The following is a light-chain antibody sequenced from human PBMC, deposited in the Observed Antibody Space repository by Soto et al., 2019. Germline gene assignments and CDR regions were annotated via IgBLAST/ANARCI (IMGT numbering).Light chain of an antibody. J-gene: IGKJ2*01. Sequence: IQLTQSPSSLSASVGERVTITSHTSQDISNYLNWDQQKPGKAPKLLIYDASNLETGVPSRFSGSGSGTDFTFTISSLQPEDIATYYCQQYDNLPPYTFGQGTK. CDR1: QDISNY. CDR3: QQYDNLPPYT. V-gene: IGKV1-33*01. CDR2: DAS.